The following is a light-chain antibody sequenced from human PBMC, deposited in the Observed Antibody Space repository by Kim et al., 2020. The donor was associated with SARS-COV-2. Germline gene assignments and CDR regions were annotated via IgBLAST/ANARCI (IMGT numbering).Light chain of an antibody. CDR2: SNT. J-gene: IGLJ2*01. Sequence: GQGVTISCPSATSNIASGPIAWYQQHPGTAPKYLIYSNTQRPSGVPDRFSGSTSGTSAFLTISGLHSEDEADYFCATWDDSLNGPVFGGGTQLTVL. CDR1: TSNIASGP. V-gene: IGLV1-44*01. CDR3: ATWDDSLNGPV.